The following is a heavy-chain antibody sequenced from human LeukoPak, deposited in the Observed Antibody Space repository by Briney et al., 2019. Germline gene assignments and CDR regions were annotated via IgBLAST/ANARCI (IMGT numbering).Heavy chain of an antibody. J-gene: IGHJ4*02. D-gene: IGHD5-24*01. Sequence: GGSLRLSCAASGFTFSGSAMHWVRQASGKGLEWVGRITSKARSYATEYAASVKGRFTISRDDSKNTAYLQMNSLKSEDTAVYYCTNLDGSTPYFDYWGQGTLVTVSS. CDR3: TNLDGSTPYFDY. V-gene: IGHV3-73*01. CDR1: GFTFSGSA. CDR2: ITSKARSYAT.